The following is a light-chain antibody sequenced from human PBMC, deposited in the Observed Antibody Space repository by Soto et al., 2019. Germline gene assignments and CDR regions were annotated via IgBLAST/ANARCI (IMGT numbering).Light chain of an antibody. J-gene: IGLJ1*01. CDR2: EVS. CDR3: SSYTSSSTPHV. CDR1: SSDVGGYNY. Sequence: QSVLTQPASMSGSPGQSITISCTGTSSDVGGYNYVSWYQQHPGKAPKLMIYEVSNRPSGVSNRFSGSKSGNTASLTISGLQAEDEADYYCSSYTSSSTPHVFXTGTKVTVL. V-gene: IGLV2-14*01.